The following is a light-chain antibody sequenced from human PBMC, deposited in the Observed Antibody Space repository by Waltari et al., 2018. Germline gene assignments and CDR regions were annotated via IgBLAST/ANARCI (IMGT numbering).Light chain of an antibody. CDR1: GSNIGPGYD. CDR3: QSYDSSLTGSWV. CDR2: GNT. Sequence: QSVLTPPPSVSGAPGQRVTISFPGSGSNIGPGYDVLWTQKLPGTAPKLLIYGNTNRPSGVPDRFSGSKSGTSGSMAITGRQAEDEAYYYCQSYDSSLTGSWVFGGGTKLTVL. V-gene: IGLV1-40*01. J-gene: IGLJ3*02.